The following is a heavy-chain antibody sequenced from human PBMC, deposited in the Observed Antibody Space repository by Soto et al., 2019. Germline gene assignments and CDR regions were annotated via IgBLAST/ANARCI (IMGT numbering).Heavy chain of an antibody. CDR3: ARGNYMDV. Sequence: GSLRLSCAASGFAVNSNYMNWVRQAPGKGLEWVSIIYSGGNIYYADSMKGRFTIFRDNSKNTLYLQMNSLRAEDTAVYYCARGNYMDVWGKGTTVTVSS. J-gene: IGHJ6*03. V-gene: IGHV3-66*01. CDR2: IYSGGNI. CDR1: GFAVNSNY.